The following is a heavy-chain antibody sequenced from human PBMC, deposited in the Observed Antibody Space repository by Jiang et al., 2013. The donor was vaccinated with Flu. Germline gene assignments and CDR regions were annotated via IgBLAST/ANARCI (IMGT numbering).Heavy chain of an antibody. D-gene: IGHD6-19*01. V-gene: IGHV1-24*01. J-gene: IGHJ5*02. Sequence: GAEVKKPGASVKVSCKVSGYTLTELSMHWVRLAPGKGLEWMGGFDPEDGQTIYAQKYQGRVTMTADTSTETAYMELTNVRSEDTAIYYCAAIAVGARRWLDPWGQGTLVTVS. CDR2: FDPEDGQT. CDR1: GYTLTELS. CDR3: AAIAVGARRWLDP.